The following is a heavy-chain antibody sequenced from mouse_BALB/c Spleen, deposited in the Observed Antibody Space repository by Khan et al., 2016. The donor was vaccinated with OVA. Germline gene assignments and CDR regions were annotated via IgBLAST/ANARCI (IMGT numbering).Heavy chain of an antibody. D-gene: IGHD2-3*01. V-gene: IGHV2-6*02. Sequence: QVQLKQSGPGLVAPSQSLSITCTVSGFSLTSYGVHWVRQPPGKGLEWLVVIWSDGSTNYNSVFKSRLSISKDNSKSQVFLKMNRRQTDDTAIYYCARWFDGYSALYAMDYWGQGTSVTVAS. CDR2: IWSDGST. CDR3: ARWFDGYSALYAMDY. CDR1: GFSLTSYG. J-gene: IGHJ4*01.